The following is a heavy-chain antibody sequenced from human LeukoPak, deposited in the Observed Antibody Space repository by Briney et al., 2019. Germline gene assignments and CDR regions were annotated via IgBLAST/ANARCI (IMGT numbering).Heavy chain of an antibody. CDR2: FDPEDGET. CDR3: ATVTGYYNWFDP. D-gene: IGHD3-9*01. Sequence: GASVKVSCKVSGYTLTELSMHWVRQAPGKGLEWMGGFDPEDGETIYAQKFQGRVTMTEDTTTDTAYMELSSLRSEDTAVYYCATVTGYYNWFDPWGQGPLVTVSS. CDR1: GYTLTELS. V-gene: IGHV1-24*01. J-gene: IGHJ5*02.